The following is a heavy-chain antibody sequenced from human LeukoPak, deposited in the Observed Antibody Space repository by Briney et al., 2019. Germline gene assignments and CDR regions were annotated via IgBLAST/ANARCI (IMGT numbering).Heavy chain of an antibody. J-gene: IGHJ3*02. D-gene: IGHD6-19*01. Sequence: GGSLRLSCAASGFTFSNYDMYWVRQAPGKGLEWVAFIEYGGSKQNYADSVKGRLTISRDNSKNTLYLQMNSLRAEDTAVYYCARVSVAGSVIDAFDMWGQGTMVTVSS. CDR1: GFTFSNYD. V-gene: IGHV3-30*02. CDR2: IEYGGSKQ. CDR3: ARVSVAGSVIDAFDM.